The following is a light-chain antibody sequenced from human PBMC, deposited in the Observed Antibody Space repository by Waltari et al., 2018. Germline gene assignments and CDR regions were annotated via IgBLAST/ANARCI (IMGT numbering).Light chain of an antibody. CDR2: FGS. CDR1: ESVGTD. V-gene: IGKV3D-15*01. CDR3: QQSRQWPRRT. J-gene: IGKJ2*01. Sequence: EIVMTQSPVTTSVSPGEGVTLSCTASESVGTDVAWYRHKPGQPPRLLIYFGSTTATGVPARISGSGSGTDFSHTISSLESEDFAFYYCQQSRQWPRRTFGQGTKLE.